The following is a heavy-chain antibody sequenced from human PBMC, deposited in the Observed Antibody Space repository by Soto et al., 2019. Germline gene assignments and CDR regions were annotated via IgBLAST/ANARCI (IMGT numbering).Heavy chain of an antibody. Sequence: SETLSLTCAVYGGSFSGYYWSWIRQPPGQGLEWIGEINHSGSTNYNPSLKSRVTIPVDTSKNQFSLKLSSVTAADTAVYYCARLGIAAAGKGTLYYYGMDVWGQGTTVTVSS. CDR2: INHSGST. D-gene: IGHD6-13*01. CDR3: ARLGIAAAGKGTLYYYGMDV. CDR1: GGSFSGYY. V-gene: IGHV4-34*01. J-gene: IGHJ6*02.